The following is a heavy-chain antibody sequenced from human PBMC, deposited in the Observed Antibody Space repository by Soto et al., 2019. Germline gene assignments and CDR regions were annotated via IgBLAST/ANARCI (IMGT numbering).Heavy chain of an antibody. CDR3: ARDQQWLVPVPLNVDF. CDR1: GYTFRDYG. D-gene: IGHD6-19*01. CDR2: ISAFNGNT. V-gene: IGHV1-18*01. Sequence: QVQLVQSGAEVKKPGASVKVSCKASGYTFRDYGISWVRQAPGQGLEWMGWISAFNGNTNYTKKFQDRVTATTDTSTNTAYMELRSLRSDDTAVYYCARDQQWLVPVPLNVDFWGPGTPVIVS. J-gene: IGHJ4*02.